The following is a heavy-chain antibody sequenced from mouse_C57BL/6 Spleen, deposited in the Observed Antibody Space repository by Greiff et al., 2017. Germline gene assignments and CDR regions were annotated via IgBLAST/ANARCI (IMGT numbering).Heavy chain of an antibody. J-gene: IGHJ4*01. V-gene: IGHV1-9*01. D-gene: IGHD1-1*01. Sequence: VKLMESGAELMKPGASVKLSCKATGYTFTGYWIEWVKQRPGHGLEWIGEILPGSGSTNYNEKFKGKATFTADTSSNTAYMQLSSLTTADSAIYDCASGTTVVAEAMDYWGQGTSVTVSS. CDR3: ASGTTVVAEAMDY. CDR1: GYTFTGYW. CDR2: ILPGSGST.